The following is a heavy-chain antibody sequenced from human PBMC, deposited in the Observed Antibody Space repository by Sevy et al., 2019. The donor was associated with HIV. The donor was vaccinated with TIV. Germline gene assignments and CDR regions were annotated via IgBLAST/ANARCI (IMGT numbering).Heavy chain of an antibody. CDR2: INPNSGGT. V-gene: IGHV1-2*02. CDR3: ARPGYSSSWYGGAFYY. J-gene: IGHJ4*02. D-gene: IGHD6-13*01. Sequence: ALVKVSCKASGYTFSDYYIYWVRQAPGQGLEWMGWINPNSGGTKYAQQFQGRVTMTRDTSISSVSMELTSLRSDDTAMYYCARPGYSSSWYGGAFYYWGQGTLVTVSS. CDR1: GYTFSDYY.